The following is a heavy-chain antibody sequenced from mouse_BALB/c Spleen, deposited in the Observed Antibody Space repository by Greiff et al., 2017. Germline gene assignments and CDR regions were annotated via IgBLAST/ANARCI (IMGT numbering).Heavy chain of an antibody. CDR2: ISYSGST. D-gene: IGHD3-2*01. V-gene: IGHV3-8*02. CDR1: GDSITSGY. CDR3: ATSTARAALAWFAY. Sequence: VQLLQSGPSLVKPSQTLSLTCSVTGDSITSGYWNWIRKFPGNKLEYMGYISYSGSTYYNPSLKSRISITRDTSKNQYYLQLNSVTTEDTATYYCATSTARAALAWFAYWGQGTLVTVSA. J-gene: IGHJ3*01.